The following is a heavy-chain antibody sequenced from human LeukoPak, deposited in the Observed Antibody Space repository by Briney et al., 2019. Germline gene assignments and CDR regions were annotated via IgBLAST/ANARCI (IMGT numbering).Heavy chain of an antibody. D-gene: IGHD6-13*01. Sequence: GGSLRLSCAASGFTFSSYSMNWVRQAPGKGLEWVSSIGDGGDNTHYADSVKGRFTISRDNSKNTLYLQMSSLRAEDTAVYYCAKRQIGIWYFDDWGQGTLVTVSS. CDR3: AKRQIGIWYFDD. J-gene: IGHJ4*02. CDR2: IGDGGDNT. CDR1: GFTFSSYS. V-gene: IGHV3-23*01.